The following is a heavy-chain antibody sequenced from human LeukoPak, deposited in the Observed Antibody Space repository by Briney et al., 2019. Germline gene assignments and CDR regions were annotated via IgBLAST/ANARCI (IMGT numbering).Heavy chain of an antibody. CDR1: GFTFGHYS. D-gene: IGHD3-16*01. Sequence: EPGGSLRLSCAASGFTFGHYSMHWVRQAPGKRLEWVAVMSYDGNNKYYADSVKGRFTVSRDNSKNTLYLQMNSLRVEDMAVYYCARTSGVRVQLWTELDYWGQGTLVTVSS. V-gene: IGHV3-30-3*01. CDR3: ARTSGVRVQLWTELDY. J-gene: IGHJ4*02. CDR2: MSYDGNNK.